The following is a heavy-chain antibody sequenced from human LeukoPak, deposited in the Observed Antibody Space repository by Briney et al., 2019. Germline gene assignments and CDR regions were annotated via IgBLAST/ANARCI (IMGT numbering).Heavy chain of an antibody. CDR1: GFTFRTYA. Sequence: GGSLRLSCVASGFTFRTYAMSWVRQAPGKGLEWVSAISGSGGSTYYADSVKGRFTISRDNSKNTLYLQMNSLRAEDAAVYYCAKDGGVAAPFDYWGQGTLVTVSS. J-gene: IGHJ4*02. V-gene: IGHV3-23*01. CDR2: ISGSGGST. CDR3: AKDGGVAAPFDY. D-gene: IGHD2-8*02.